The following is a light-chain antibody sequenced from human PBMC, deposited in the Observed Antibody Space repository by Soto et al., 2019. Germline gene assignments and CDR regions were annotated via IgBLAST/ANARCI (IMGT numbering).Light chain of an antibody. V-gene: IGLV2-14*03. CDR2: EVS. CDR3: TSYISSSAFFV. J-gene: IGLJ1*01. CDR1: ASDIGRYDY. Sequence: QSVLTQPASVSGSTGQSVTISCTGSASDIGRYDYVSWYQQYPGNTPKLLIYEVSHRPSGVSDRFSGSKSGDTASLTISGVHFQDEATYYCTSYISSSAFFVFGTGTKVTVL.